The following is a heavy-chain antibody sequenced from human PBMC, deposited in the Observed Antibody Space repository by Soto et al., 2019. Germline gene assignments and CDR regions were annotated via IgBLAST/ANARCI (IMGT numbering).Heavy chain of an antibody. J-gene: IGHJ6*02. CDR1: GDSVTSGSYY. Sequence: SETLSLTCIVSGDSVTSGSYYWTWLRQPPGKGLEWIGYISYTGRTKYNPSLQSRVTISVDTSKNDFSLNLSSVTAADTAVYFCAREWGLLPYYALDAWGPGLTVTVSS. V-gene: IGHV4-61*03. CDR3: AREWGLLPYYALDA. CDR2: ISYTGRT. D-gene: IGHD7-27*01.